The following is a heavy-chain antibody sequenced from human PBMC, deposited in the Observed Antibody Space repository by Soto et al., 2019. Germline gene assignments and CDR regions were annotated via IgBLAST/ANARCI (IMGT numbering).Heavy chain of an antibody. J-gene: IGHJ3*02. Sequence: GESLKISCKGSGYSFTSYWIGWVRQMPGKGLEWMGIIYPGDSDTRYSPSFQGQVTISADKSISTAYLQCSSLKASDTAMYYCARSNLKLGYCSSTSCYDAFDIWGQGTMVTVSS. CDR2: IYPGDSDT. CDR3: ARSNLKLGYCSSTSCYDAFDI. D-gene: IGHD2-2*01. V-gene: IGHV5-51*01. CDR1: GYSFTSYW.